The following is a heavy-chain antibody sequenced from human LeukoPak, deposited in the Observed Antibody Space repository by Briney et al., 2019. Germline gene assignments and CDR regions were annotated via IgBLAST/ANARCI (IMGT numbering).Heavy chain of an antibody. CDR1: GLTFSDYY. CDR2: ISGTGEIV. Sequence: PGGSLRLSCAVSGLTFSDYYMSWIRQAPGKGLEWLSYISGTGEIVYYADSVKGRFSIFRDNAKMSVSLQMNSLRAEDTAVYYCARLRYGLYYFDYWGQGTLVTVSS. J-gene: IGHJ4*02. CDR3: ARLRYGLYYFDY. D-gene: IGHD5-18*01. V-gene: IGHV3-11*01.